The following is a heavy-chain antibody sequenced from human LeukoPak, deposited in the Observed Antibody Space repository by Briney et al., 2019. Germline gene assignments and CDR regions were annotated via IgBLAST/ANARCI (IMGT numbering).Heavy chain of an antibody. V-gene: IGHV3-21*01. D-gene: IGHD4-17*01. CDR1: GFTFSSYS. J-gene: IGHJ4*02. CDR3: AKGNRAEPTGLYRAHFDY. CDR2: ISSSSSYI. Sequence: PGGSLRLSCAASGFTFSSYSMNWVRQAPGKGLEWVSSISSSSSYIYYADSVKGRFTISRDNAKNSLYLQMNSLRAEDTAVYYCAKGNRAEPTGLYRAHFDYWGQGTLVTVSS.